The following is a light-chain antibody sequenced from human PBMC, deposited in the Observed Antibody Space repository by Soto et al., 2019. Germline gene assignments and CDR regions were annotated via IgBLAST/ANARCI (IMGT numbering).Light chain of an antibody. Sequence: QAVVTQPPSVSGAPGQRVTISCTGSSSNIGAGYDVHWYHQLPGTAPKLLIYVNSNRPSGVPDRFSGSKSGTSASLAITGLQAEDEADYYCQSYDSSLSGVVFGGGTQLTVL. V-gene: IGLV1-40*01. J-gene: IGLJ2*01. CDR2: VNS. CDR1: SSNIGAGYD. CDR3: QSYDSSLSGVV.